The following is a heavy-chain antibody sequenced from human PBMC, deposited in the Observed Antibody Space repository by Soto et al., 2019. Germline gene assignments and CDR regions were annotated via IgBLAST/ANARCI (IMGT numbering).Heavy chain of an antibody. CDR1: GGSISSYY. D-gene: IGHD6-19*01. V-gene: IGHV4-59*01. J-gene: IGHJ6*02. Sequence: SETLSLTCTVSGGSISSYYWSWIRQPPGKGLEWIGYIYYSGSTNYNPSLKSRVTISVDTSKNQFSLKLSSVTAADTAVYYCARFPIAVAGTKIYGMDVWGQGTTVTVSS. CDR3: ARFPIAVAGTKIYGMDV. CDR2: IYYSGST.